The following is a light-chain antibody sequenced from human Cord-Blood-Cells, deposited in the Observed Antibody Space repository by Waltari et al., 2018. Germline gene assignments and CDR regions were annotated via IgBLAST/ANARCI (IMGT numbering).Light chain of an antibody. J-gene: IGLJ3*02. CDR2: EVS. Sequence: QSALTQPASVSGSPGQSITISCTATSSDVGRYNLVSWYQQHPGKAPKLMIYEVSKRPSGVSNRFSGSKSGNTASLTISGLQAEDEADYYCCSYAGSSTWVFGGGTKLTVL. CDR1: SSDVGRYNL. CDR3: CSYAGSSTWV. V-gene: IGLV2-23*02.